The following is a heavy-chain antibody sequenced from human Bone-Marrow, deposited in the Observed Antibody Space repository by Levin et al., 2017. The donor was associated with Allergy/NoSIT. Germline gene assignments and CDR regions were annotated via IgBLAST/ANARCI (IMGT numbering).Heavy chain of an antibody. D-gene: IGHD2-21*02. CDR3: ATRCCDDCNDAFDI. J-gene: IGHJ3*02. V-gene: IGHV7-4-1*02. CDR1: GYTFPTYA. Sequence: ASVKVSCKTSGYTFPTYALNWVRQAPGQGLEWMGWINTNTGNPTYAQGFTGRFVFTMDTSVTTSYLQISSVKAEDTALYYCATRCCDDCNDAFDIWGQGTLVTVSS. CDR2: INTNTGNP.